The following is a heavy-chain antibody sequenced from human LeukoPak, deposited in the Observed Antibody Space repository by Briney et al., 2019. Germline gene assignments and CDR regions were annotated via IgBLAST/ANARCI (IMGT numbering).Heavy chain of an antibody. CDR3: ATWGSSSWALES. D-gene: IGHD6-13*01. J-gene: IGHJ5*02. CDR1: GFTVSRNY. V-gene: IGHV3-53*01. CDR2: IYSGGST. Sequence: GGSLRLSCAASGFTVSRNYMSWVRQAPGKGLEWVSVIYSGGSTYCADSVKGRFTISRDNSKNTLYLQMDSLRAEDTAVYYCATWGSSSWALESWGQGTLVTVSS.